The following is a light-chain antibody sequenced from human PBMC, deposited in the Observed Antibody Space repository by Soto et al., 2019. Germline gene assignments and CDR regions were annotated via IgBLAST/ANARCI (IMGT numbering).Light chain of an antibody. V-gene: IGKV3-20*01. J-gene: IGKJ1*01. CDR2: DAS. Sequence: EIVLTQSPGTLSLSPGERATLSCRSSHSVSSNYLAWYQQKPGQAPRLLIYDASSRATGIPDRFSGSGSGTDFTLTISRLEAVDFAVYYCQQYGSSPTFGQGTKVEIK. CDR1: HSVSSNY. CDR3: QQYGSSPT.